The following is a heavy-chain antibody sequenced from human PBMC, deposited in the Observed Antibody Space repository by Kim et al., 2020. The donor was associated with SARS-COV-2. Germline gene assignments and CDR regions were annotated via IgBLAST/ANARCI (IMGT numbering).Heavy chain of an antibody. J-gene: IGHJ6*02. CDR3: ARDPYCSSTSCYVYYYYGMDV. V-gene: IGHV3-21*01. Sequence: GGSLRLSCAASGFTFSSYSMNWVRQAPGKGLEWVSSISSSSSYIYYADSVKGRFTISRDNAKNSLYLQMNSLRAEDTAVYYCARDPYCSSTSCYVYYYYGMDVWGQGTTVTVSS. CDR1: GFTFSSYS. D-gene: IGHD2-2*01. CDR2: ISSSSSYI.